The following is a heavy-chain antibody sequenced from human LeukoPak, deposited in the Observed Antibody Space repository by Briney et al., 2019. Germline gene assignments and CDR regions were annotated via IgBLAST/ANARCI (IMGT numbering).Heavy chain of an antibody. V-gene: IGHV4-39*01. CDR3: ARAIAAREVFDY. CDR2: IYYSGST. D-gene: IGHD6-6*01. CDR1: GGSISSDDYY. J-gene: IGHJ4*02. Sequence: SETLSLTCTVSGGSISSDDYYWGWIRQPPGKGLEWIGSIYYSGSTYYNPSLKSRVTISVDTSKNQFSLKLSSVTAADTAVYYCARAIAAREVFDYWGQGTLVTVSS.